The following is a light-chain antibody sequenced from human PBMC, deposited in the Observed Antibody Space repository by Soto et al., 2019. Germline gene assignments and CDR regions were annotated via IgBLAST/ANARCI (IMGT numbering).Light chain of an antibody. CDR2: GAS. CDR1: QSVSSN. V-gene: IGKV3-15*01. Sequence: EIVMTQSPATLSVSPGESATLSCRVSQSVSSNLAWYQQKPGQAPRLLIYGASTRATGIPARFSGRGSATEFTLTISSLQSEDSAVYYCQQCNDWPHTFGQGTKLEI. CDR3: QQCNDWPHT. J-gene: IGKJ2*01.